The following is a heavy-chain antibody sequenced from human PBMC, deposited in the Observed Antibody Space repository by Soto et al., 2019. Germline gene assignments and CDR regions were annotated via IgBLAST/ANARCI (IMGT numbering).Heavy chain of an antibody. CDR2: ISWNSGSI. D-gene: IGHD3-9*01. CDR3: AKDIWLGPLRYFDWGPHAFDI. V-gene: IGHV3-9*01. CDR1: GFTFDDYA. Sequence: DVQLVESGGGLVQPGRSLRLSCAASGFTFDDYAMHWVRQAPGKGLEWVSGISWNSGSIGYADSVKGRFTISRDNAKNSLYLQMNSLRAEDTALYYCAKDIWLGPLRYFDWGPHAFDIWGQGTMVTVSS. J-gene: IGHJ3*02.